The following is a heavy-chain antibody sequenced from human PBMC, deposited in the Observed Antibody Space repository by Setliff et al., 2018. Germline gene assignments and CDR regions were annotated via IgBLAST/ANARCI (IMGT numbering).Heavy chain of an antibody. CDR3: AKHGAYNDFLTGYNFYYDMDV. CDR1: GFTFSSYA. V-gene: IGHV3-48*04. D-gene: IGHD3-9*01. CDR2: ISSSGTTT. J-gene: IGHJ6*02. Sequence: PGGSLRLSCAASGFTFSSYAMSWVRQAPGKGLEWVSYISSSGTTTYYADSVKGRFSISRDNTKNSLYLQMNSLRAEDTAVYYCAKHGAYNDFLTGYNFYYDMDVWGQGTTVTVSS.